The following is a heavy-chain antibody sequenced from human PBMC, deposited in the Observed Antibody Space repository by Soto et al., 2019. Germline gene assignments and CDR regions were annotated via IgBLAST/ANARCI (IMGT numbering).Heavy chain of an antibody. Sequence: SETLSLTCAVYGGSFSGYYWSWIRQPPGKGLEWIGEINHSGSTNYNPSLKSRVTISVDTSKNQFSLKLSSVTAADTAVYYCARGRRYFVVVVAANRSPNWFDPWGQGTLVTVSS. V-gene: IGHV4-34*01. J-gene: IGHJ5*01. CDR1: GGSFSGYY. D-gene: IGHD2-15*01. CDR2: INHSGST. CDR3: ARGRRYFVVVVAANRSPNWFDP.